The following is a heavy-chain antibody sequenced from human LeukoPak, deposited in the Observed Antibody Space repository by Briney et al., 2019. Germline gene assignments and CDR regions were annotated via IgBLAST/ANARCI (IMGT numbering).Heavy chain of an antibody. CDR2: MNPNSGNT. J-gene: IGHJ4*02. D-gene: IGHD3-22*01. CDR3: ARASRLYLVAIRY. CDR1: GYTFTSYD. Sequence: ASVTVSCKASGYTFTSYDINWVRQATGQGLEWMGWMNPNSGNTGYAQKFQGRVTMTRNTSISTAYMELSSLRSEDTAVYYCARASRLYLVAIRYWGQGTLVTVSS. V-gene: IGHV1-8*01.